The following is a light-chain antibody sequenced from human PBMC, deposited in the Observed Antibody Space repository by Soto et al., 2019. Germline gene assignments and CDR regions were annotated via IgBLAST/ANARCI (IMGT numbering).Light chain of an antibody. CDR2: TVS. J-gene: IGKJ1*01. V-gene: IGKV1-5*03. Sequence: DIQMTQSPSTLSASVGDRVTITCRASQTISNWLAWYQQKPGKAPKFLIYTVSTLESGVPSRFSGAGSGTEFSLTISSLQPDDFATYYCQQYNSYPWTVGQGTKVEIK. CDR1: QTISNW. CDR3: QQYNSYPWT.